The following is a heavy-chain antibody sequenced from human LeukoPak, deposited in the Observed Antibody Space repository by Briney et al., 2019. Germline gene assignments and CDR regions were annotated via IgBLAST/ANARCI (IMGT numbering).Heavy chain of an antibody. D-gene: IGHD5-18*01. CDR2: ISTNSANS. Sequence: ASVKVSCKASGYSFTTYNINWVRQAPGQGLEWMGWISTNSANSGYAQKFLGRATMTGDSSMSTAYLELSSLRSEDTAVYYCARGGFIYGYSYFDYWGQGTLVTVSS. J-gene: IGHJ4*02. CDR1: GYSFTTYN. V-gene: IGHV1-8*01. CDR3: ARGGFIYGYSYFDY.